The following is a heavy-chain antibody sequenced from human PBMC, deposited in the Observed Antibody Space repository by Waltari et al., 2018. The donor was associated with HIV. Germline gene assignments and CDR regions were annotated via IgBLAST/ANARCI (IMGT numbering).Heavy chain of an antibody. CDR3: ARRFDYEENSEYEDGSFDI. Sequence: CKVSGGSIKSSSYYWGWIRRPPGKGLEWSGSIFYSGQKDYNSALKSRIPVSIHTSKNQVSLSLTSVTVADTAEYYCARRFDYEENSEYEDGSFDIWGRGTTVIVSS. V-gene: IGHV4-39*01. J-gene: IGHJ3*02. CDR2: IFYSGQK. CDR1: GGSIKSSSYY. D-gene: IGHD3-16*01.